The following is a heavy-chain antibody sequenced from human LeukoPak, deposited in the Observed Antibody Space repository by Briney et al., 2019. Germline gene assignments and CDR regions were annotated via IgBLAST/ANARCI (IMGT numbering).Heavy chain of an antibody. V-gene: IGHV1-46*01. CDR1: GYTFTSYY. J-gene: IGHJ6*03. CDR2: INPSGGST. D-gene: IGHD3-10*01. CDR3: ARGPRITLIRGGQWYYYMDV. Sequence: ASVKVSCKASGYTFTSYYMHWVRQAPGQGLEWMGIINPSGGSTSYAQKFQGRVTMTRDTSTSTVYMELSSLRSEDTAVYYCARGPRITLIRGGQWYYYMDVWGKGTTVTISS.